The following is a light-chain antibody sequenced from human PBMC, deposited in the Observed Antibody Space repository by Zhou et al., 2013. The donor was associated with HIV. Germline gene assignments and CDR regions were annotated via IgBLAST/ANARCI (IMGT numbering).Light chain of an antibody. V-gene: IGLV2-14*02. CDR3: SSYTTSSTLV. Sequence: QSALTQPASVSGSPGQSITISCTGTSSDVGSYNLVSWYQQHPGKAPKLMIYDVNNRPSWISNRFSGSKSGNTASLTISGLQAEDEADYYCSSYTTSSTLVFGTGTKVTVL. CDR1: SSDVGSYNL. J-gene: IGLJ1*01. CDR2: DVN.